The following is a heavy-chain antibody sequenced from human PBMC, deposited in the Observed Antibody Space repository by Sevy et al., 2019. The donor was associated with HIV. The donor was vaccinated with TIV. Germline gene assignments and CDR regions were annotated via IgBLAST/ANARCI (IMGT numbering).Heavy chain of an antibody. CDR2: INTSGST. Sequence: SETLSLTCTVSGDSFSSYFWAWIRQPAGKGLEWIGRINTSGSTNYNPSLRSRVTMSVETSKSQFSLKVTSLTAADTAIYFCARSNWVTATNGFSKSYYFDYWGQGSLVTVSS. CDR1: GDSFSSYF. CDR3: ARSNWVTATNGFSKSYYFDY. V-gene: IGHV4-4*07. J-gene: IGHJ4*02. D-gene: IGHD7-27*01.